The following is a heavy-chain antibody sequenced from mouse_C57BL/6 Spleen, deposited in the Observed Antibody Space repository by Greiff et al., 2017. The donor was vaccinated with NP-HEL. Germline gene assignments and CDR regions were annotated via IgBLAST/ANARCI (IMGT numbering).Heavy chain of an antibody. J-gene: IGHJ2*01. V-gene: IGHV2-2*01. CDR2: IWSGGST. D-gene: IGHD1-1*01. Sequence: QVQLQQSGPGLVQPSQSLSITCTVSGFSLTSYGVHWVRQSPGKGLEWLGVIWSGGSTDYNAAFISRLSISKDNSKSQVFFKMNSLQADDTAIYYCATDYGSIYFDYWGQGTTLTVSS. CDR1: GFSLTSYG. CDR3: ATDYGSIYFDY.